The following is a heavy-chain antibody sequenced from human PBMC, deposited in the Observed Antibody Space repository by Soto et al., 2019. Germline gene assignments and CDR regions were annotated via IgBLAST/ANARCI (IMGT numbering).Heavy chain of an antibody. CDR3: ARGGSSSWYRGYYYGMDV. D-gene: IGHD6-13*01. V-gene: IGHV4-4*07. CDR1: GGSISSYY. J-gene: IGHJ6*02. Sequence: PSETLSLTCTVSGGSISSYYWSWIRQPAGKGLEWIGRIYTSGSTNYNPSLKSRVTMSVDTSKNQFSLKLSSVTAADTAVYYCARGGSSSWYRGYYYGMDVWGQGTTVTVSS. CDR2: IYTSGST.